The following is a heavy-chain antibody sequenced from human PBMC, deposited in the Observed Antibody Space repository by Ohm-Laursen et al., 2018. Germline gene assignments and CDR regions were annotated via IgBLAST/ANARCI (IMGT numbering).Heavy chain of an antibody. D-gene: IGHD2-8*01. J-gene: IGHJ5*02. CDR3: ARVLGYCTNGVCSRNWFDP. V-gene: IGHV4-34*01. CDR1: GGSFSGYY. CDR2: INHSGST. Sequence: GTLSLTCAVYGGSFSGYYWSWIRQPPGKGLEWIGEINHSGSTNYNPSLKSRVTISVDTSKNQFSLKLSAVTAADTAVYYCARVLGYCTNGVCSRNWFDPWGQGTLVTVSS.